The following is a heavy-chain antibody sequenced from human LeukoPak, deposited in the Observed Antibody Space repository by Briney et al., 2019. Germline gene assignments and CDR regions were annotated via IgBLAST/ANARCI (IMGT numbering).Heavy chain of an antibody. CDR1: GGTFSIYA. CDR3: ASGGDYGGNTEYWYFDL. Sequence: SVTVSCTASGGTFSIYAISWVRQAPGQGLEWMGGIIPIFGTANYAQKFQGRVTITADESTSTAYMELSSLRSEDTAVYYCASGGDYGGNTEYWYFDLWGRGTLVTVSS. CDR2: IIPIFGTA. V-gene: IGHV1-69*13. J-gene: IGHJ2*01. D-gene: IGHD4-23*01.